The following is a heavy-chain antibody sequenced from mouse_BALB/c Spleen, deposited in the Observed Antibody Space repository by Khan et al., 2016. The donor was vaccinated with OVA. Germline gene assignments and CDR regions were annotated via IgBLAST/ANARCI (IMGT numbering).Heavy chain of an antibody. D-gene: IGHD2-4*01. CDR3: ARKDYYDYDPFAY. V-gene: IGHV3-2*02. CDR1: GYSITSEFA. CDR2: ISYSGNT. J-gene: IGHJ3*01. Sequence: EVQLVESGPGLVKPSQSLSLTCTVTGYSITSEFAWNWIRQFPGNKLEWMGYISYSGNTRYNPSLKSLISITRDTSRTQFFLQLNSVTTEDTATYYCARKDYYDYDPFAYWGQGTLVTVSA.